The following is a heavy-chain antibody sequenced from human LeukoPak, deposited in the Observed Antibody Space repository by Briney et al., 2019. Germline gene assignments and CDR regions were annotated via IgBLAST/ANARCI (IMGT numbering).Heavy chain of an antibody. CDR1: GYTFTTYD. D-gene: IGHD6-19*01. CDR2: MNPNSGYT. J-gene: IGHJ4*02. V-gene: IGHV1-8*03. CDR3: ARVAGSIDY. Sequence: ASVKVSCKASGYTFTTYDINWVRQATGQGLEWMGWMNPNSGYTGYAQKFQGRVTITRDTSISTAYLELSSLRSEDTAVYYCARVAGSIDYWGQGTLVTVSS.